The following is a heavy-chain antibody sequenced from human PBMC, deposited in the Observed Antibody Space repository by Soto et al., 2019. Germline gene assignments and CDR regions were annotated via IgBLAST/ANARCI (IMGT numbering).Heavy chain of an antibody. CDR3: ARGVAGSGFVL. D-gene: IGHD6-19*01. CDR1: GDSVSSNTAA. V-gene: IGHV6-1*01. Sequence: SPTLSLTCAISGDSVSSNTAAWNWIRSSPSRGLEWLGRTYYRSNWRHDYAVSVKSRITVNPDTSENHFSLQLNSVTPDDTAVYYCARGVAGSGFVLWGQGALLAVSS. CDR2: TYYRSNWRH. J-gene: IGHJ4*02.